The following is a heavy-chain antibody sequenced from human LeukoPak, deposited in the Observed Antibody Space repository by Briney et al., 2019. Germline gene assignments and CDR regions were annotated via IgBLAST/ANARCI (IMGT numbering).Heavy chain of an antibody. Sequence: GGSLRLSCAASGFTFSSYGMHWVRQAPGMGLEWVAVISYDGSNKYYADSVKGRFTISRDNSKNTLYLQMNSLRAEDTAVYYSAKAMPGIAAAGTDYWGQGTLVTVSS. CDR3: AKAMPGIAAAGTDY. J-gene: IGHJ4*02. V-gene: IGHV3-30*18. D-gene: IGHD6-13*01. CDR1: GFTFSSYG. CDR2: ISYDGSNK.